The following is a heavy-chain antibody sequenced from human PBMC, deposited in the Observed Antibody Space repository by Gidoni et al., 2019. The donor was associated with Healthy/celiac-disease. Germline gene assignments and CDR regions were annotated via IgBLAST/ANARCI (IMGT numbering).Heavy chain of an antibody. V-gene: IGHV3-15*01. D-gene: IGHD6-19*01. CDR2: IKSKTDGGTT. CDR1: GFTFSNAW. J-gene: IGHJ3*02. CDR3: TTESSEWLVHDAFDI. Sequence: EVQLVEPGGGLVMPGGSLRLACAASGFTFSNAWMSWVRQAPGKGLEWVGRIKSKTDGGTTDYAAPVKGRFTISRDDSKNTLYLQMNSLKTEDTAVYYCTTESSEWLVHDAFDIWGQGTMVTVSS.